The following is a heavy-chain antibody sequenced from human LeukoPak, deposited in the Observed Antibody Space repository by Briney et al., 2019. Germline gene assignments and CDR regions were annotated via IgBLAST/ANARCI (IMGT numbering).Heavy chain of an antibody. CDR3: ARVLGSGSYFVFDY. CDR2: ISGSSSYI. CDR1: GFTFSSYR. Sequence: GGSLRLSCAASGFTFSSYRMNWVRQAPGKGLEWVSSISGSSSYIYYTDSVKGRFTISRDNAKNSLYLQMNSLRAEGTAVYYCARVLGSGSYFVFDYWGQGTLVTVSS. D-gene: IGHD1-26*01. J-gene: IGHJ4*02. V-gene: IGHV3-21*04.